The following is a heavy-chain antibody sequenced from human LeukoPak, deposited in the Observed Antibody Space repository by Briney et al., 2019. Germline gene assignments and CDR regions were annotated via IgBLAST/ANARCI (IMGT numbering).Heavy chain of an antibody. V-gene: IGHV1-3*04. CDR1: GYTFSNHA. J-gene: IGHJ4*02. CDR2: INTGNGNT. Sequence: ASVKVSCKASGYTFSNHAMHWVRQAPGQRLEWMGWINTGNGNTKYSQKFQDRITITRDTSASTAYMELRNLRSEDTAVYYCARDDSSGWYLFDYWGQGTLVTVSS. D-gene: IGHD6-19*01. CDR3: ARDDSSGWYLFDY.